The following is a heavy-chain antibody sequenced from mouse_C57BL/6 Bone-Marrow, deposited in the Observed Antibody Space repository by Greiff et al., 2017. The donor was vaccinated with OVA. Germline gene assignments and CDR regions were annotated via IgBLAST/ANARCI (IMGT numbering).Heavy chain of an antibody. CDR3: ARHGDYGSFFDY. D-gene: IGHD1-1*01. J-gene: IGHJ2*01. CDR2: ISSGGSYT. V-gene: IGHV5-6*02. Sequence: DVKLVESGGDLVKPGGSLKLSCAASGFTFSSYGMSWVRQTPDKRLEWVATISSGGSYTYYPDSVKGRFTISRDNAKNTLYLQMSSLKSEDTAMYYCARHGDYGSFFDYWGQGTTPTVSS. CDR1: GFTFSSYG.